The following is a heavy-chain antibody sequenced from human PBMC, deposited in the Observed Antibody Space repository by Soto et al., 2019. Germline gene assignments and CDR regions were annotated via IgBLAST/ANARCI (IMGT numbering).Heavy chain of an antibody. CDR2: ITADNGNT. V-gene: IGHV1-18*01. CDR1: GYMFTSYR. J-gene: IGHJ6*01. Sequence: ASVKVSCKSSGYMFTSYRINWVGQAPGQGREWLGWITADNGNTDYPQKLQGRVTMTTDTSTSTAYLELRSLTSDDTAVYYCARDRQGIAARGGGMDLWGQRTTVRVSS. D-gene: IGHD6-13*01. CDR3: ARDRQGIAARGGGMDL.